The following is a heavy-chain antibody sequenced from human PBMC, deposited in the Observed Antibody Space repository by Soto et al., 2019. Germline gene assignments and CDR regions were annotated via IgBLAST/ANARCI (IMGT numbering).Heavy chain of an antibody. CDR2: INHSGST. D-gene: IGHD3-3*01. CDR1: GGSFSGYY. V-gene: IGHV4-34*01. J-gene: IGHJ4*02. CDR3: ARASTITIFGVVNEFMDY. Sequence: PSETLSLTCAVYGGSFSGYYWSWIRQPPGKGLEWIGEINHSGSTNYNPSLKSRVTISVDTSKNQFSLKLSSVTAADTAVYYCARASTITIFGVVNEFMDYWGQGTLVTVSS.